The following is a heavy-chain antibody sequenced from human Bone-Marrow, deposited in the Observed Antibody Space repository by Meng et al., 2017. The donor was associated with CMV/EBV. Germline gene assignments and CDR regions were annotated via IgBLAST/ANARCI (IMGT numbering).Heavy chain of an antibody. Sequence: GGSLRLSCAASGFTFSSYAMHWVRQAPGKGLEWVAVISYDGSNKYYADSVKGRFTISRDNSKNTLYLQMNSLRAEDTAVYYCARGKGYYYDSSGYRPIDYWGQGTLVTVSS. CDR1: GFTFSSYA. J-gene: IGHJ4*02. D-gene: IGHD3-22*01. CDR3: ARGKGYYYDSSGYRPIDY. V-gene: IGHV3-30-3*01. CDR2: ISYDGSNK.